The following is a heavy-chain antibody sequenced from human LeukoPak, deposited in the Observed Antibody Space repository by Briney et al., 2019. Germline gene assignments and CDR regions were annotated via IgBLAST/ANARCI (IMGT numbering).Heavy chain of an antibody. CDR3: EKHRGQNYNNIVYPAD. J-gene: IGHJ4*02. D-gene: IGHD2/OR15-2a*01. CDR1: GFSFDEYA. V-gene: IGHV3-9*01. CDR2: ISWNSGSI. Sequence: GRSLRLSCAASGFSFDEYAMHWVRQAPGKGLGWVSGISWNSGSIAYADSVKGRFAVSRDNAKNSLYLQMNSLRAEDTSFYYCEKHRGQNYNNIVYPADGGRGPLVTFSS.